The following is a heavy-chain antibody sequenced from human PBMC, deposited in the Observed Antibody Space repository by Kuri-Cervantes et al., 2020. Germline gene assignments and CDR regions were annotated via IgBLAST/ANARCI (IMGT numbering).Heavy chain of an antibody. CDR1: GFTFSSYS. J-gene: IGHJ6*02. CDR2: ISSSSSTI. CDR3: ARDHGHSGSHYDYYYGMDV. D-gene: IGHD1-26*01. Sequence: GESLKISCAASGFTFSSYSMNWIRQAPGKGLEWVSYISSSSSTIYYADSVKGRFTISRDNAKNSLYLQMNSLRDEDTAVYYCARDHGHSGSHYDYYYGMDVWGQGTTVTVSS. V-gene: IGHV3-48*02.